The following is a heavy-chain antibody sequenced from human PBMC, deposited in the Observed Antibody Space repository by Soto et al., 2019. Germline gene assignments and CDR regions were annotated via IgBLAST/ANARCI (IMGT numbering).Heavy chain of an antibody. CDR1: GGTFSSYT. CDR3: ARDRSDYAFGYYYYYGMDV. CDR2: IIPILGIA. D-gene: IGHD4-17*01. Sequence: QVQLVQSGAEVKKPGSSVKVSCKASGGTFSSYTISWVRQAPGQGLEWMGRIIPILGIANYAQKFQGRVTITADKSTGTAYMELSSLRSEDTAVYYCARDRSDYAFGYYYYYGMDVWGQGTTVTVSS. J-gene: IGHJ6*02. V-gene: IGHV1-69*08.